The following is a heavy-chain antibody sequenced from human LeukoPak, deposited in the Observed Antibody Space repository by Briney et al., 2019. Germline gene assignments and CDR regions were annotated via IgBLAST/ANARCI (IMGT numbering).Heavy chain of an antibody. CDR3: ATDFPLAAAITYAEYFQH. J-gene: IGHJ1*01. CDR2: FDPEDGET. Sequence: ASVKVSCKVSGYTLTELSMHWVRQAPGKGREWMGGFDPEDGETIYAQKFQGRVTMTEDTSTDTAYMELSSLRSEDTAVYYCATDFPLAAAITYAEYFQHWGQGTLVTVSS. V-gene: IGHV1-24*01. CDR1: GYTLTELS. D-gene: IGHD6-13*01.